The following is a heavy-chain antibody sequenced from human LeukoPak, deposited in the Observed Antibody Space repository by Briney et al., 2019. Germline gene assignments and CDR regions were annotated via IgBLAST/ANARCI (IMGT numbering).Heavy chain of an antibody. D-gene: IGHD6-19*01. CDR2: ISYDGSNK. CDR1: GYTFTGYY. V-gene: IGHV3-30*04. Sequence: SCKASGYTFTGYYMHWVRQAPGKGLEWVAVISYDGSNKYYADSVKGRFTISRDNSKNTLYLQMNSLRAEDTAVYYCARDGVRYSSGWYYFDYWGQGTLVTVSS. CDR3: ARDGVRYSSGWYYFDY. J-gene: IGHJ4*02.